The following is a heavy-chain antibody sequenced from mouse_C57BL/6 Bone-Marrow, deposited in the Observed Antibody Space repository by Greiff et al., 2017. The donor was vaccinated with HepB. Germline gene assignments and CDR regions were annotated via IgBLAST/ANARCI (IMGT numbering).Heavy chain of an antibody. Sequence: EVQGVESGGGLVKPGGSLKLSCAASGFTFSSYAMSWVRQTPEKRLEWVATISDGGSYTYYPDNVKGRFTISRDNAKNNLYLQMSHLKSEDTAMYYCGRGRSTIVTTWYFDVWGTGTTVTVSS. D-gene: IGHD2-5*01. CDR3: GRGRSTIVTTWYFDV. CDR1: GFTFSSYA. CDR2: ISDGGSYT. V-gene: IGHV5-4*01. J-gene: IGHJ1*03.